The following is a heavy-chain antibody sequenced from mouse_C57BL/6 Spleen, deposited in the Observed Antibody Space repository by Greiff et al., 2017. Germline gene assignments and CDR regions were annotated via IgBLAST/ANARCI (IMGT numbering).Heavy chain of an antibody. CDR3: AVYYYGSSYLFAY. CDR1: GYSITSGYY. Sequence: DVQLVESGPGLVKPSQSLSLTCSVTGYSITSGYYWNWIRQFPGNKLEWMGYISYDGSNNYNPSLKNRITITRDTSTNQFFLKLNSVTTEDTATYYCAVYYYGSSYLFAYWGQGTLVTVSA. D-gene: IGHD1-1*01. CDR2: ISYDGSN. V-gene: IGHV3-6*01. J-gene: IGHJ3*01.